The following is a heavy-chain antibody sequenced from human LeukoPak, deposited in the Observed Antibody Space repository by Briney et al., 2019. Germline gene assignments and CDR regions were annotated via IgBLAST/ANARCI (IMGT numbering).Heavy chain of an antibody. Sequence: SSETLSLTCGVSGGSIGSYYWSWIRQPAGKGLEWIGRIYTSGSTNYNPSLKSRVTISVDKSNNQFSLNLTSVTAADTAVYYCARDGNGSRAFDYWGQGTLVTVFS. CDR1: GGSIGSYY. J-gene: IGHJ4*02. CDR3: ARDGNGSRAFDY. D-gene: IGHD2-15*01. V-gene: IGHV4-4*07. CDR2: IYTSGST.